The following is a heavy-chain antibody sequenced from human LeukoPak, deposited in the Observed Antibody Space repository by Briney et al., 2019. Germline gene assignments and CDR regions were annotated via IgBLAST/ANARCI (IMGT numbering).Heavy chain of an antibody. CDR2: ISWNGGST. D-gene: IGHD3-22*01. J-gene: IGHJ6*03. CDR3: AKLYYYDSSGYYRYYYYMDV. V-gene: IGHV3-9*01. CDR1: GFPFDDYA. Sequence: GGSLRLSCVASGFPFDDYALNWVRQPPGKGLEWVSGISWNGGSTGYADSVKGRFTISRDNSKNTLYLQMNSLRAEDTAVYYCAKLYYYDSSGYYRYYYYMDVWGKGTTVTISS.